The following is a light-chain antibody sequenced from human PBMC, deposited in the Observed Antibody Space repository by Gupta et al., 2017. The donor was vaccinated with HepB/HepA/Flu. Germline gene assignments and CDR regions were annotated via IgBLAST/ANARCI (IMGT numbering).Light chain of an antibody. CDR1: SSDVGGYNY. V-gene: IGLV2-14*03. J-gene: IGLJ1*01. Sequence: QSALPQPPHVSRSPGQSITISSPGTSSDVGGYNYASWYQQHPGKAPKLMIYDVSNRPSGVSNRFSGSKSGNTASLTISGLQAEDEADYYCSSYTSSSTLVFGTGTKVTVL. CDR2: DVS. CDR3: SSYTSSSTLV.